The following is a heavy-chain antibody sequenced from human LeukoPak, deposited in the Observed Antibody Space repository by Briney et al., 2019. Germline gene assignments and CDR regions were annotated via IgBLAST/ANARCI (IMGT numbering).Heavy chain of an antibody. CDR1: GFPFSSYS. CDR3: ARVSGVIAAAGTIDY. Sequence: GSLRLSCAASGFPFSSYSMNWVRQAPGKGLEWVSSISSSSSYIYYADSVKGRFTISRDNAKNSLYLQMNSLRAEETAVYYCARVSGVIAAAGTIDYWGQGTLVTASS. J-gene: IGHJ4*02. V-gene: IGHV3-21*01. CDR2: ISSSSSYI. D-gene: IGHD6-13*01.